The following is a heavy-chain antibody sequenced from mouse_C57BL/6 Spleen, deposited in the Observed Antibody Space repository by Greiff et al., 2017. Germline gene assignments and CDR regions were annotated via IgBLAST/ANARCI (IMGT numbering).Heavy chain of an antibody. V-gene: IGHV1-55*01. CDR1: GYTFTSYW. Sequence: VQLQQSGAELVKPGASVKMSCKASGYTFTSYWITWVKQRPGQGLEWIGDIYPGSGSTNYNEKFKSKATLTVDTSSSTAYMQLSSLTSEDSAVYYCARRDYYDYDPFDYWGQGTTLTVSS. CDR3: ARRDYYDYDPFDY. D-gene: IGHD2-4*01. CDR2: IYPGSGST. J-gene: IGHJ2*01.